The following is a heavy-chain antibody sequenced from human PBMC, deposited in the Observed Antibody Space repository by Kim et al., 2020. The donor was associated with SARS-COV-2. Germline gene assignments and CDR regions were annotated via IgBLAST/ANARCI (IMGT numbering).Heavy chain of an antibody. CDR2: ISGSGGST. Sequence: GGSLRLSCAASGFTFSSYAMSWVRQAPGKGLEWVAAISGSGGSTYYADSVKGRFTISRDNSKNTLYLQMNSLRAEDTAVYYCAKAVWDLWFGVGGYWGQGTLVTVAS. D-gene: IGHD3-10*01. CDR1: GFTFSSYA. CDR3: AKAVWDLWFGVGGY. J-gene: IGHJ4*02. V-gene: IGHV3-23*01.